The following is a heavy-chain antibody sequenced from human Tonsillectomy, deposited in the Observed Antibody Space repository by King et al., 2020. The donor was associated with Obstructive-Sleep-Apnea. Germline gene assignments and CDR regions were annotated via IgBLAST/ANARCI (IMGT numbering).Heavy chain of an antibody. CDR2: LSGSDGST. D-gene: IGHD2-2*01. Sequence: VQLVESGGGLVQPGGSLRLSCAVSGFTFRSYAMNWVRQAPGKGLEWVSTLSGSDGSTYYADSVKGRFTISRDNSKNTLYLQMNSLRVEETAEYYCAKVSRDGGIVEVPTAKEYYYYYYDLDVWGQGTTVTVSS. J-gene: IGHJ6*02. CDR1: GFTFRSYA. CDR3: AKVSRDGGIVEVPTAKEYYYYYYDLDV. V-gene: IGHV3-23*04.